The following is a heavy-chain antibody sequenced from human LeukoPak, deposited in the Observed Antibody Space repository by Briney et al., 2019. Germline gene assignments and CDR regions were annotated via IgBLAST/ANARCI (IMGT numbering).Heavy chain of an antibody. CDR2: IYYSGST. CDR1: GDSISSGSHY. J-gene: IGHJ5*02. CDR3: ARDHLYNWNYGAGFDP. D-gene: IGHD1-7*01. V-gene: IGHV4-39*07. Sequence: PSETLSLTCIVSGDSISSGSHYWGWIRQPPGKGLEWIANIYYSGSTYYNPSLKSRVTISVDTSKNQFSLKVSSVTAADTAVYYCARDHLYNWNYGAGFDPWGQGTLVTVSS.